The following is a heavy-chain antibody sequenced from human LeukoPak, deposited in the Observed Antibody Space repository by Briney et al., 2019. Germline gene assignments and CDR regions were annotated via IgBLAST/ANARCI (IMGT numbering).Heavy chain of an antibody. Sequence: GGSLRLSCAASGFTFSNYAMSWVRQAPGKGLEWVANIKGDGSETSYVTSVRGRFTISRDNAKNSLYLQMNNLRVEDTAVYYCAREEVKSFDNWGQGTLVTVSS. V-gene: IGHV3-7*03. CDR1: GFTFSNYA. CDR2: IKGDGSET. CDR3: AREEVKSFDN. J-gene: IGHJ4*02.